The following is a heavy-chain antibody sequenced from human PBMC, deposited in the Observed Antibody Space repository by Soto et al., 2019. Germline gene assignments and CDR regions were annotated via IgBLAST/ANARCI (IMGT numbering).Heavy chain of an antibody. Sequence: QVQLVQSGAEVKKPGASVKGSCKATGYTFTGYYMHWVRQAPGQGLEWMGWINPNSGGTNYAQKFQGRVTMTRDTSISTAYMELSRLRSDDTAVYYCARDRSTVTTRFDYWGQGTLVTVSS. D-gene: IGHD4-17*01. CDR3: ARDRSTVTTRFDY. CDR2: INPNSGGT. V-gene: IGHV1-2*02. J-gene: IGHJ4*02. CDR1: GYTFTGYY.